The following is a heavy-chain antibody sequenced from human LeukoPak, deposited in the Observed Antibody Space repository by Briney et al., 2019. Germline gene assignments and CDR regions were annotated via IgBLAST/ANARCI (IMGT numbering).Heavy chain of an antibody. CDR3: ARHTTVGGSLRFDY. CDR2: ICPGDSDT. Sequence: GASLKISCKGSGSGFSSYWIGWVRQMPGKGLEYMGIICPGDSDTRYSQSFQGQVTISADKSITTAYLQWSSLKASDTAMYYCARHTTVGGSLRFDYWGQGTLVSVSS. V-gene: IGHV5-51*01. J-gene: IGHJ4*02. D-gene: IGHD4-23*01. CDR1: GSGFSSYW.